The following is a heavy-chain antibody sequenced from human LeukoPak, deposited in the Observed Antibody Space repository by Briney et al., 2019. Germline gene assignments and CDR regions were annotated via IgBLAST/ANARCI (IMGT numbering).Heavy chain of an antibody. J-gene: IGHJ4*02. V-gene: IGHV4-59*04. CDR3: ARQYYYGSGSYYIWDY. Sequence: KSSETLSLTCTVSGGSINSYYWTWIRQPPGKGLEWIGNIFYSGGTYYSPSLKSRVTISLDTSRNQFSLKLSSVTAADTAVYYCARQYYYGSGSYYIWDYWGQGTLVTVSS. CDR2: IFYSGGT. CDR1: GGSINSYY. D-gene: IGHD3-10*01.